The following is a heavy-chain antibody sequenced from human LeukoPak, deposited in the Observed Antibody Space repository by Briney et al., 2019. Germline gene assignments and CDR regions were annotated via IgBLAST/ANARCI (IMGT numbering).Heavy chain of an antibody. CDR3: ARSDITSAWDFDF. D-gene: IGHD6-19*01. J-gene: IGHJ4*02. Sequence: SETLSLTCAVSGDSINNYYWSWIRQAAGKGLEWIGQIHTSGRRDYKPSLKSRLTMSIDTYRNQLSLDLSYVTAADTATYFCARSDITSAWDFDFWGQGALVTVSS. CDR2: IHTSGRR. V-gene: IGHV4-4*07. CDR1: GDSINNYY.